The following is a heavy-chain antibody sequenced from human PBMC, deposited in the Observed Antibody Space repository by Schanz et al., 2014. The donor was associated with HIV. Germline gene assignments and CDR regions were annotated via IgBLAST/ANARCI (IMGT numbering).Heavy chain of an antibody. J-gene: IGHJ1*01. Sequence: VQLVESGGGVVQPGKSLRLSCAASGFTFSSYAMSWVRLAPGKGLEWVSTVGYGGDNTYYADSVEGRFTISRDNSKNTVYLQMNSLRAEDTALYYCAKRGPYTGRYEYFQQWGQGTLVTVSS. CDR3: AKRGPYTGRYEYFQQ. V-gene: IGHV3-23*04. CDR1: GFTFSSYA. CDR2: VGYGGDNT. D-gene: IGHD1-26*01.